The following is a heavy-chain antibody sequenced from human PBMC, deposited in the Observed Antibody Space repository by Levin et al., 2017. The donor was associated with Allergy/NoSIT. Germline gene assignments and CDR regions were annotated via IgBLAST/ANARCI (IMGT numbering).Heavy chain of an antibody. CDR3: ASGIAVGGSFH. Sequence: LSLTCVASGFTFSRYGLHWVRQAPGKGLEWVAVMWYDGSYKYYADSVKGRFTISRDNSKNTMYLQMNSLRVEDTAVYHCASGIAVGGSFHWGQGTLVIVSS. J-gene: IGHJ4*02. CDR2: MWYDGSYK. CDR1: GFTFSRYG. D-gene: IGHD6-19*01. V-gene: IGHV3-33*01.